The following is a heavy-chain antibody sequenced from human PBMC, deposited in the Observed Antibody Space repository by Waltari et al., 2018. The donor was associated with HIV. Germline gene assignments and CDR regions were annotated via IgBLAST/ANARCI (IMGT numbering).Heavy chain of an antibody. J-gene: IGHJ4*02. D-gene: IGHD3-9*01. CDR2: IKFRASDT. V-gene: IGHV3-74*01. CDR3: TSLTTRGDYYDL. CDR1: GLNFRPYW. Sequence: EVQLVETGGRSVHQGESLRLSWVACGLNFRPYWMHWVRQAPGKGLEWVSLIKFRASDTIYADSVKGRFTISRDDTRNTVYLQMTSLRAEDTALYYCTSLTTRGDYYDLWGQGTLVTVSS.